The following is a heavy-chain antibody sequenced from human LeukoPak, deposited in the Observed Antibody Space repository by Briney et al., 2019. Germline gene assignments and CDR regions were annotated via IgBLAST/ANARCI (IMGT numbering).Heavy chain of an antibody. J-gene: IGHJ4*02. CDR2: INHSGST. Sequence: PSETLSLTCAVYGGSFSGYYWSWIRQPPGKGLEWIGEINHSGSTNYNPSLKSRVTISVDTSKNQFSLKLSSVTAADTAVYYCARRVLSYCSSTSCFNFDYWGQGTLVTVSS. CDR3: ARRVLSYCSSTSCFNFDY. D-gene: IGHD2-2*01. CDR1: GGSFSGYY. V-gene: IGHV4-34*01.